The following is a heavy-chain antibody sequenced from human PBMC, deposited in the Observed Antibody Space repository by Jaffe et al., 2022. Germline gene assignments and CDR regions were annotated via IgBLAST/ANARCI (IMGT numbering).Heavy chain of an antibody. Sequence: EVQLVESGGGLVQPGGSLRLSCAASGFTVSSNYMSWVRQAPGKGLEWVSVIYSGGSTYYADSVKGRFTISRDNSKNTLYLQMNSLRAEDTAVYYCARDQGLLDYYDSSGAFDIWGQGTMVTVSS. CDR1: GFTVSSNY. V-gene: IGHV3-66*02. CDR3: ARDQGLLDYYDSSGAFDI. D-gene: IGHD3-22*01. CDR2: IYSGGST. J-gene: IGHJ3*02.